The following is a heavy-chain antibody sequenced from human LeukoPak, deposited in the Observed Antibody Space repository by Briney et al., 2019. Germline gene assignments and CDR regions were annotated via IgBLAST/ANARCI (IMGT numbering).Heavy chain of an antibody. CDR2: INPNSGGT. J-gene: IGHJ5*02. D-gene: IGHD6-6*01. V-gene: IGHV1-2*06. Sequence: ASVKVSCKASGYTFTGYYMHWVRQAPGQGLEWMGRINPNSGGTNYAQKFQGRVTMTRGTSISTAYMELSRLRSDDTAVYYCARDRVAARVRWFDPWGQGTLVTVSS. CDR1: GYTFTGYY. CDR3: ARDRVAARVRWFDP.